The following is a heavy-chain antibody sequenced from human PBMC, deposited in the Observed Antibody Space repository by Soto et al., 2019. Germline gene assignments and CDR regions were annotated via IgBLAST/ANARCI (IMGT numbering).Heavy chain of an antibody. CDR3: ARSQLLRYFDWLPSAHYGMDV. CDR2: IYHSGST. V-gene: IGHV4-4*02. J-gene: IGHJ6*02. Sequence: QVQLQESGPGLVKPSGTLSLTCAVSGGSISSSNWWSWVRQPPGKGLEWIGEIYHSGSTNYNPSLKSRVTISVDKSKNQFSLKLSSVTAADTAVYYCARSQLLRYFDWLPSAHYGMDVWGQGTTVTVSS. CDR1: GGSISSSNW. D-gene: IGHD3-9*01.